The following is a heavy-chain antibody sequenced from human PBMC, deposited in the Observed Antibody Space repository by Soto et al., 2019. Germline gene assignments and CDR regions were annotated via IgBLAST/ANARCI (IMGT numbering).Heavy chain of an antibody. V-gene: IGHV1-58*01. J-gene: IGHJ4*02. CDR2: IFVGSGNT. CDR1: GFTFTSSP. Sequence: QMQLVQSGPEVKKPGTSVKVSCKASGFTFTSSPVQWVRQARRQRLEWIGWIFVGSGNTNYAQKFQERVTITRDMSTSTAYRELSSLRSEDTAVYYCAASVAGTVISWGQGTLVTVSS. D-gene: IGHD6-19*01. CDR3: AASVAGTVIS.